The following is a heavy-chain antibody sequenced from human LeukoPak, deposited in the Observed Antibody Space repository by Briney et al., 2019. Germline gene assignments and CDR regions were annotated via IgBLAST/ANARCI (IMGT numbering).Heavy chain of an antibody. J-gene: IGHJ4*02. Sequence: PGGSLRLSCAASGFTFSSYLMSWVRQAPGKGLEWVANIKQDGSEKYYVDSVKGRFTISRDNAKNSLYLQMNSLRAEDTAVYYCAREAGSSWYPHWGQGTLVTVSS. V-gene: IGHV3-7*01. D-gene: IGHD6-13*01. CDR3: AREAGSSWYPH. CDR2: IKQDGSEK. CDR1: GFTFSSYL.